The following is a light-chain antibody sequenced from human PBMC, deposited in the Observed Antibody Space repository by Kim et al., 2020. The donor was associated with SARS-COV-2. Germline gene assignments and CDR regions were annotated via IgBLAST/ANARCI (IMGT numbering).Light chain of an antibody. V-gene: IGLV3-1*01. CDR3: QAWDSSTGV. Sequence: SVSPGQTASITCSGDKLGDKYACWYQQKPGQSTVLVIYQDSKRPSGIPERFSGSNSGNTATLTISGTQAMDEADYYCQAWDSSTGVFGTGTKVTVL. CDR2: QDS. CDR1: KLGDKY. J-gene: IGLJ1*01.